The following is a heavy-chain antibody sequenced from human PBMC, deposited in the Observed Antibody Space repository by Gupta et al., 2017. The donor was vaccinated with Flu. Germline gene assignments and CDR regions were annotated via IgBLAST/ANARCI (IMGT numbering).Heavy chain of an antibody. D-gene: IGHD4-11*01. CDR3: TRLGGFTVGYNWFDP. CDR1: IASLSSSY. CDR2: IDHSGGT. Sequence: QVQLQQWGAGLLKPSETLSLTCAVSIASLSSSYCSWLRQPPGKGPEWIGEIDHSGGTNYNPSLKSRVTMSVDTSKNQFSLNLYSVTAADTAIYYCTRLGGFTVGYNWFDPWGQGTRVTVSS. J-gene: IGHJ5*02. V-gene: IGHV4-34*01.